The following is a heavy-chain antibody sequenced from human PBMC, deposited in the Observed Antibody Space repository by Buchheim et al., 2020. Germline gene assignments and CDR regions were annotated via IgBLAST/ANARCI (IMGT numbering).Heavy chain of an antibody. D-gene: IGHD3-3*01. CDR1: GGSFSGYY. J-gene: IGHJ4*02. Sequence: QVQLQQWGAGLLKPSETLSLTCAVYGGSFSGYYWSWIRQPPGKGLEWIGEINHSGSTDYNPSLKSRVTISVDTSKNQFSLKLSSVTAADTAVYYCARGERHYDFWSGQFGYWGQGTL. CDR2: INHSGST. CDR3: ARGERHYDFWSGQFGY. V-gene: IGHV4-34*01.